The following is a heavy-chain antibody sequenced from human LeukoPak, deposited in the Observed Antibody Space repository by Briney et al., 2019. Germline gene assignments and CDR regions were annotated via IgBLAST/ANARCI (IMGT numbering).Heavy chain of an antibody. CDR1: GFTFSSYA. V-gene: IGHV3-30-3*01. Sequence: PGRSLRLSCAASGFTFSSYAMHWVRQAPGKGLEWVAVISYDGSNKYYADSVKGRFTISRDNSKNTLYLQMNSLRAEDTAVYYCERERVQLERGTNYNGMDVWGQGTTVTVSS. J-gene: IGHJ6*02. CDR3: ERERVQLERGTNYNGMDV. CDR2: ISYDGSNK. D-gene: IGHD1-1*01.